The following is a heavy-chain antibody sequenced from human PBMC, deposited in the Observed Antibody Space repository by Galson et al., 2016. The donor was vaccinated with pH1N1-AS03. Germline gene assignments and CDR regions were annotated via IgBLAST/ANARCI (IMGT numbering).Heavy chain of an antibody. J-gene: IGHJ5*02. D-gene: IGHD3-3*01. CDR3: ARGSGSPHWFDP. V-gene: IGHV3-23*01. CDR2: VGGVDGSV. CDR1: GFTFSIYA. Sequence: SLRLSCAASGFTFSIYAMHWVRQAPGKGLEWVSGVGGVDGSVWYAESAKGRFTVSRENSKGTLDLQMNSLRADDTAVYYCARGSGSPHWFDPWGQGTLVTVSS.